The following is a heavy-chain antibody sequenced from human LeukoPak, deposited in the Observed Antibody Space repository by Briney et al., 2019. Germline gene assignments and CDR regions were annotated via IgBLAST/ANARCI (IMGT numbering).Heavy chain of an antibody. V-gene: IGHV1-24*01. D-gene: IGHD1-26*01. CDR2: FDPEDGET. J-gene: IGHJ4*02. CDR1: GYTLTELS. Sequence: GASVKASRKVSGYTLTELSMHWVRQAPGKGLEWMVGFDPEDGETIYAQKFQGRATMTEATSTDTAYMELSSLRSEDTAVYYCATAPSIVGATAALDYWGQGTLVTVSS. CDR3: ATAPSIVGATAALDY.